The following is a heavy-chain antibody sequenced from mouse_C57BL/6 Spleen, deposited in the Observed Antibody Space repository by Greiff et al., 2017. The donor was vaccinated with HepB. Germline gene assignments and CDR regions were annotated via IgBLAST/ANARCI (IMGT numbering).Heavy chain of an antibody. V-gene: IGHV1-64*01. CDR3: ARESDGYFYFDY. D-gene: IGHD2-3*01. Sequence: VQLQQPGAELVKPGASVKLSCKASGYTFTSYWMHWVKQRPGQGLEWIGMIHPNSGSTNYNEKFKSKATLTVDKSSSTAYMQLSSLTSEDSAVYYCARESDGYFYFDYWGQGTTLTVSS. J-gene: IGHJ2*01. CDR1: GYTFTSYW. CDR2: IHPNSGST.